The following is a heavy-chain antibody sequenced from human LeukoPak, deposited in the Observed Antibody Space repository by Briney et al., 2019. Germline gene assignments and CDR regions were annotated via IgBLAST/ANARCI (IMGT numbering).Heavy chain of an antibody. CDR3: ARDFSGTKDC. V-gene: IGHV4-59*13. CDR1: GGSISSYY. CDR2: IYYSGST. J-gene: IGHJ4*02. D-gene: IGHD6-19*01. Sequence: SETLSLTCTVSGGSISSYYWSWIRQPPGKGLEWIGYIYYSGSTNYNPSLKSRVTISVDTSKNQFSLKLSSVTAADTAVYYCARDFSGTKDCWGQGTLVTVSS.